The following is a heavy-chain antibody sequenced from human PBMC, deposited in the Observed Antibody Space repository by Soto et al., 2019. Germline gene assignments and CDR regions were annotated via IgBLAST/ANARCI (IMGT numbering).Heavy chain of an antibody. V-gene: IGHV5-10-1*01. J-gene: IGHJ6*02. CDR2: IDPSDSYT. D-gene: IGHD5-12*01. Sequence: EVQLVQSGAEVKKPGESLRISCKGSGYSFTSYWNSWVRQMSGKGLEWMGRIDPSDSYTNYSPSFQGHVTISADKSISTAYLQWSSLKASDTAMYYCARLAMATRRGYYGMDVWGQGTTVTVSS. CDR3: ARLAMATRRGYYGMDV. CDR1: GYSFTSYW.